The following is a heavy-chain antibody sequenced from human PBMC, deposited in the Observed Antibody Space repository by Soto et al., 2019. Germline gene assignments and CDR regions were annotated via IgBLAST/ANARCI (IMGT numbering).Heavy chain of an antibody. CDR2: MNPNNGNT. J-gene: IGHJ4*02. Sequence: ASVKVSCKASGFTFSTYDIHWVRQAAGQGLEWMGWMNPNNGNTGYAQKFQGRVTMARNTSISTAYMELSSLRSDDTAVYYCTRRKERSGPHYFDYWGQGTLVTVSS. CDR1: GFTFSTYD. V-gene: IGHV1-8*01. CDR3: TRRKERSGPHYFDY.